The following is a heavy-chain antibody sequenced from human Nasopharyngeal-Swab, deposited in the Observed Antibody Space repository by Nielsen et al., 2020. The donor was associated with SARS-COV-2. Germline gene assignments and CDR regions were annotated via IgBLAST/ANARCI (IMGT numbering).Heavy chain of an antibody. Sequence: GESLKISRAASGFTFTNYAMNWVRQAPGKGLEWVSSISGNGAISYHADSVKGRFTISRDNSKNTLYLQMNSLRAEDTAVYYCATSYLTVRNFDYWGQGTLVTVSS. V-gene: IGHV3-23*01. D-gene: IGHD4-17*01. J-gene: IGHJ4*02. CDR1: GFTFTNYA. CDR2: ISGNGAIS. CDR3: ATSYLTVRNFDY.